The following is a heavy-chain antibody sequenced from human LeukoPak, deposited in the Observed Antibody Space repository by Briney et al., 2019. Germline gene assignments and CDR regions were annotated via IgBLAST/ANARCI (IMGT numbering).Heavy chain of an antibody. CDR2: VSAGDSGNT. CDR1: GFTFSSFA. J-gene: IGHJ4*02. D-gene: IGHD3-22*01. CDR3: AKDLGGYYPGSFDY. Sequence: GGSLRLSCAASGFTFSSFAMSWVRQAPGKGLEWVSGVSAGDSGNTYYADSVKGRFAISRDNSKNTLYLQMSSLRAEDTAVYYCAKDLGGYYPGSFDYWGQGTLVTVSS. V-gene: IGHV3-23*01.